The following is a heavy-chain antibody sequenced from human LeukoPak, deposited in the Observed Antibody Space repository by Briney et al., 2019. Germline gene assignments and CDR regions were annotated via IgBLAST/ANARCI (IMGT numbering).Heavy chain of an antibody. J-gene: IGHJ4*02. D-gene: IGHD3-22*01. Sequence: ASVKVSCKASGYTFTSYGISWVRQAPGQGLEWMGWISAYNGNTNYAQKLQGRVTMTTDTSTSTAYMELRSLRSDDTAVYYCARSPGLYDSSGYPDYWGQGTLVTVSS. V-gene: IGHV1-18*01. CDR2: ISAYNGNT. CDR3: ARSPGLYDSSGYPDY. CDR1: GYTFTSYG.